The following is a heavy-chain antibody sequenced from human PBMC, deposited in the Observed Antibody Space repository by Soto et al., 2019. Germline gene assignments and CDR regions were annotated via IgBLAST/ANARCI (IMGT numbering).Heavy chain of an antibody. CDR1: GFTFRSYA. CDR3: AKEPVGPDWYFDL. V-gene: IGHV3-23*01. Sequence: DVQLLESGGGLVQPGGSLRLSCAASGFTFRSYAMSWVRQAPGKGLEWVSGISGSGISTHYAESVKGRFTVSRDNSKNTLYLQMNSLRAEDTAVYNCAKEPVGPDWYFDLWVRGTLVTVSS. CDR2: ISGSGIST. J-gene: IGHJ2*01.